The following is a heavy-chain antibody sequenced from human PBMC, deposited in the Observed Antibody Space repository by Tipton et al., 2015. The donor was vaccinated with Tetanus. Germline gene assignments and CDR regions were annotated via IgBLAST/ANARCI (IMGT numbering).Heavy chain of an antibody. CDR2: VSFTGNT. CDR3: ARLAMTAVTNDS. Sequence: TLSLTCTVSGASISSAIYLWGWIRQPPGKGLEWIGSVSFTGNTYYNPSLQSRLSMSVDTSRNMFSLKLSSVTAADTAIYYCARLAMTAVTNDSWGQGTLVTVSS. D-gene: IGHD4-11*01. J-gene: IGHJ4*02. CDR1: GASISSAIYL. V-gene: IGHV4-39*01.